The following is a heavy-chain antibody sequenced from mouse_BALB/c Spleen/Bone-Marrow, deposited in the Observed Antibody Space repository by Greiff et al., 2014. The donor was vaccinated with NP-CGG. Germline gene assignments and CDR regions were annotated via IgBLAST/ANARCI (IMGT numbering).Heavy chain of an antibody. V-gene: IGHV10-1*02. CDR2: IRSKSNNYAT. J-gene: IGHJ3*01. CDR3: VRLMIIPC. CDR1: GFTFNTFA. Sequence: VQLKESGGGLVQPKGSLKLSCAASGFTFNTFAMNWVRQAPGKGLEWVARIRSKSNNYATYYADSVKDRFTISRDDSQSMLYLQMNNLKTEDTAMYYCVRLMIIPCWGQGTLVTVSA. D-gene: IGHD2-3*01.